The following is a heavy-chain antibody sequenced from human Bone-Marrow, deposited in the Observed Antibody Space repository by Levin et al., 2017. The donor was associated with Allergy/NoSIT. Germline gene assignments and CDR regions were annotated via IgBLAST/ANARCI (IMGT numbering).Heavy chain of an antibody. Sequence: SETLSLTCAVSGGFINTYYWNWIRQPPGKGLEWIGYIYYTGSTNYNPSLKSRVTISLDTSKNRFSLKLTSMTAADTAVYYCARGLNYGGNSLDYWGQGTLVPVSS. J-gene: IGHJ4*02. CDR1: GGFINTYY. V-gene: IGHV4-59*01. CDR3: ARGLNYGGNSLDY. D-gene: IGHD4-23*01. CDR2: IYYTGST.